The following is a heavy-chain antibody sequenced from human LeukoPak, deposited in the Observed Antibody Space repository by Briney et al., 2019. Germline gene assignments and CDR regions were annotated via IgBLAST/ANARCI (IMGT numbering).Heavy chain of an antibody. CDR1: GFTFSSYA. V-gene: IGHV3-30-3*01. D-gene: IGHD3-3*01. CDR2: ISYDGSNK. Sequence: GRSLKLSCAASGFTFSSYAMHWVRQAPGKGLEWVAVISYDGSNKYYADSVKGRFTISRDNSKNTLYLQMNSLRAEDTAVYYCARDFSSVGLEWLLYGDAFDIWGQGTMVTVSS. J-gene: IGHJ3*02. CDR3: ARDFSSVGLEWLLYGDAFDI.